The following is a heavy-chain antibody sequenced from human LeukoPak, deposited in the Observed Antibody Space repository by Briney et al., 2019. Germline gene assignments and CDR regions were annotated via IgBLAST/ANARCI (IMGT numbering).Heavy chain of an antibody. CDR2: TYYRSKWSN. CDR1: GDSVSSNSVA. D-gene: IGHD3-16*01. J-gene: IGHJ4*02. Sequence: SQTLSLTCAISGDSVSSNSVAWNWIRQSPSRGLEWLGRTYYRSKWSNDYAVSVRSRITINPDTSKNQFSLQLNSVTPADAAVYYCVRSRGGDFHHWGQGTLVTVSS. V-gene: IGHV6-1*01. CDR3: VRSRGGDFHH.